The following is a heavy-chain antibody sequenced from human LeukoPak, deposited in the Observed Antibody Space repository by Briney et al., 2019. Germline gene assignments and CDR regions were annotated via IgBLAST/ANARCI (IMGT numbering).Heavy chain of an antibody. CDR3: ARGNTMVRGVIGVNWFDP. V-gene: IGHV1-46*01. CDR1: GYTFTSYY. Sequence: GASVKVSCKASGYTFTSYYMHWVRQAPGQGLEWMGLINPSGGSTSYAQKFQGRVTMTRDTSTSTVYMELSSLRSEDTAVYYCARGNTMVRGVIGVNWFDPWGQGTLVTVSS. J-gene: IGHJ5*02. CDR2: INPSGGST. D-gene: IGHD3-10*01.